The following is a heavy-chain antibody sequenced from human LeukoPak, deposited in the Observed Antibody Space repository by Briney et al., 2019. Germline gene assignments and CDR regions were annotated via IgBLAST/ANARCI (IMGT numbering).Heavy chain of an antibody. CDR2: IYYSGST. D-gene: IGHD5-18*01. V-gene: IGHV4-39*01. Sequence: SETLSLTCTVSGGSISSSCYYWGWIRQPPGKGLEWIGSIYYSGSTYYNPSLKSRVTISVDTSKNQCSLKLSSVTAADTAVYYCARVDTAMVNDYFDYWGQGTLVTVSS. J-gene: IGHJ4*02. CDR1: GGSISSSCYY. CDR3: ARVDTAMVNDYFDY.